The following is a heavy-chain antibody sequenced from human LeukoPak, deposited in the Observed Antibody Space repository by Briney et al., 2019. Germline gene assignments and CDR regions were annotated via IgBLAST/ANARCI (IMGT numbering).Heavy chain of an antibody. CDR3: ARDLRLHAFDI. V-gene: IGHV4-39*02. Sequence: SETLSLTCTASGGSISSSSYYWGWIRQPPGKGLECIGTIYHSGSAYYNPSLKSRVTISVDTSKNQFSLKLSSVTAADTAVYYCARDLRLHAFDIWGQGTMVTVSS. CDR2: IYHSGSA. D-gene: IGHD3-16*01. CDR1: GGSISSSSYY. J-gene: IGHJ3*02.